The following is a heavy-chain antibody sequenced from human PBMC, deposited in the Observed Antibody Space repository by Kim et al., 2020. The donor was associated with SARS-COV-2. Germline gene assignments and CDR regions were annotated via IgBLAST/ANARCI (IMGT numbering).Heavy chain of an antibody. CDR1: GFTVSSNY. CDR3: ARGMVTTTFFDY. Sequence: GGSLRLSCAASGFTVSSNYMSWVRQAPGKGLEWVSVIYSGGSTYYADSVKGRFTISRDNSKNTLYLQMNSLRAEDTAVYYCARGMVTTTFFDYWGQGTLVTVSS. J-gene: IGHJ4*02. V-gene: IGHV3-66*01. D-gene: IGHD2-21*02. CDR2: IYSGGST.